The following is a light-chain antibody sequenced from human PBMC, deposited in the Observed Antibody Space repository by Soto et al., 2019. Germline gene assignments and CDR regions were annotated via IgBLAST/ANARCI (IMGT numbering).Light chain of an antibody. Sequence: EIVMTQSPATLSVSPGERATVPCRASQSVSNNLAWYQQRPGQVPSLLIYGASARATGIPARFSGSGSGTEFTLTISSLQSEDCAIYYCQQYHTWPITFGGGTKVDI. CDR3: QQYHTWPIT. CDR2: GAS. CDR1: QSVSNN. J-gene: IGKJ4*01. V-gene: IGKV3-15*01.